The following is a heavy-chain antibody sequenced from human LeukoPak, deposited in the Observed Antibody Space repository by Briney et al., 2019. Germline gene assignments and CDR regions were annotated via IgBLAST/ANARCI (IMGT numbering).Heavy chain of an antibody. J-gene: IGHJ6*02. Sequence: ASVKVSCKASGYTFTSYDINWVRQATGQGLEWMGWMNPNSGGTNYAQKFQGRVTMTRDTSISTAYMELSRLRSDDTAVYYCAREQQLVWGYYYYYGMDVWGQGTTVTVSS. CDR2: MNPNSGGT. V-gene: IGHV1-2*02. D-gene: IGHD6-13*01. CDR3: AREQQLVWGYYYYYGMDV. CDR1: GYTFTSYD.